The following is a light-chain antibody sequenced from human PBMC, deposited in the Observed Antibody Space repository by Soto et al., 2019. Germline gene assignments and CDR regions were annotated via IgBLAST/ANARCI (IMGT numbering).Light chain of an antibody. J-gene: IGKJ1*01. V-gene: IGKV1-5*03. Sequence: IQLTQSPSTLAESVGDRVNITCRASQSLTNWLAWYQQKPGKAPKLLIYKASTLESGVPSRFSGSGSGTEFTLTITSLQPDEFATYYCHQYVSYSWTFGQGTKVEIK. CDR1: QSLTNW. CDR2: KAS. CDR3: HQYVSYSWT.